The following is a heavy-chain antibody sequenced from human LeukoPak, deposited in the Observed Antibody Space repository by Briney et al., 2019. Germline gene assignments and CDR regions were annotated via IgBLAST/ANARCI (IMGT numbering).Heavy chain of an antibody. CDR3: ARVSFFRWAATRPSYYYYYMDV. V-gene: IGHV4-34*01. Sequence: SETLSLTCAVYGGSFSGYYWSWIRQPPGKWLEWIGEINHSGSTNYNPSLKSRVTISVDTSKNQFSLKLSSVTAADTAVYYCARVSFFRWAATRPSYYYYYMDVWGKGTTVTISS. CDR2: INHSGST. CDR1: GGSFSGYY. D-gene: IGHD2-15*01. J-gene: IGHJ6*03.